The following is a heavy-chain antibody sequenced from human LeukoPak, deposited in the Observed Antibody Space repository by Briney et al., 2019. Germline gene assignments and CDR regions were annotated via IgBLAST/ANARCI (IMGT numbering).Heavy chain of an antibody. CDR2: INPSGGST. CDR1: GYTFTSYG. V-gene: IGHV1-46*01. Sequence: ASVKVSCKASGYTFTSYGISWVRQAPGQGLEWMGIINPSGGSTSYAQKFQGRVTMTRDTSTSTVYMELSSLRSEDTAVYYCARDYYGSGSLRGKWFDPWGQGTLVTVSS. J-gene: IGHJ5*02. D-gene: IGHD3-10*01. CDR3: ARDYYGSGSLRGKWFDP.